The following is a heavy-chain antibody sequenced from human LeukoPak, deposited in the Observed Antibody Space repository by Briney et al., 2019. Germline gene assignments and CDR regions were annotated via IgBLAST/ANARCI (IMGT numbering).Heavy chain of an antibody. CDR3: ARVNVCPRCHFDY. D-gene: IGHD3-16*01. CDR1: VFAFSNYW. Sequence: GGSLRLSCAGSVFAFSNYWMHWVRQVPGTGLVWVSRISPDGSTTLYADSVKGRFTISRDNAKNTLYLQMNTLRAEDTAVYYCARVNVCPRCHFDYWGQGTLVTVSS. J-gene: IGHJ4*02. V-gene: IGHV3-74*01. CDR2: ISPDGSTT.